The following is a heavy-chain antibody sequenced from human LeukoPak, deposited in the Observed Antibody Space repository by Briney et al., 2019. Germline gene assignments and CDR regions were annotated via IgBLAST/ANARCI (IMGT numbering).Heavy chain of an antibody. J-gene: IGHJ4*02. D-gene: IGHD3-3*01. CDR1: GYTFTGYY. Sequence: ASVKVSCKASGYTFTGYYMHWVRQAPGQGLGWMGWIDPDGGGTNYAQMFQGRVTMTRDTSISTAYMELSSLRSDDTAIYYCARVSGRSGPFEYWGQGTLVTVSS. CDR3: ARVSGRSGPFEY. V-gene: IGHV1-2*02. CDR2: IDPDGGGT.